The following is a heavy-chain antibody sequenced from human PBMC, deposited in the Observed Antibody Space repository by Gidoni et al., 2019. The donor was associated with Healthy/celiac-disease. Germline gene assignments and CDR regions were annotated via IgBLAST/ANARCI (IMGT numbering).Heavy chain of an antibody. CDR2: ISYDGSNK. V-gene: IGHV3-30-3*01. CDR1: GFTFSSYA. CDR3: ARDYFDHDYGDPEPFDY. J-gene: IGHJ4*02. D-gene: IGHD4-17*01. Sequence: QVQLVESGGGVVQPGRSLRLSCAASGFTFSSYAMHWVRQAPGKGLEWVAGISYDGSNKYYADSVKGRFTISRDNSKNTLYLQMNSLRAEDTAVYYCARDYFDHDYGDPEPFDYWGQGTLVTVSS.